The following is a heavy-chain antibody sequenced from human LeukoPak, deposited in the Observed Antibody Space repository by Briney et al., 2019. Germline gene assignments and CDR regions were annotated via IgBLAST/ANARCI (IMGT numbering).Heavy chain of an antibody. D-gene: IGHD2-15*01. CDR2: ISAYNGNT. V-gene: IGHV1-18*01. J-gene: IGHJ6*02. Sequence: ASVKVSCKASGYTFTSYGISWVRQAPGQGLEWMGWISAYNGNTNYAQKLQGRVTMTTDTSTSTAYMELRSLRSDDTAVYYCARDSLSWTPYYYYGMEVWGQGTTVTVSS. CDR3: ARDSLSWTPYYYYGMEV. CDR1: GYTFTSYG.